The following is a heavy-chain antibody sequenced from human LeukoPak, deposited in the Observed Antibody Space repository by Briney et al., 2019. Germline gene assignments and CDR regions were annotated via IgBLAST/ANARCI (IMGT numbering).Heavy chain of an antibody. D-gene: IGHD6-13*01. Sequence: GGSLRLSCAASGFTFSSYSMNWVRQAPGKGLEWVSPISSSSSYIYYADSVKGRFTISRDNAKNSLYLQMNSLRAEDTAVYYCARLSIAAAEYYFDYWGQGTLVTVSS. CDR2: ISSSSSYI. J-gene: IGHJ4*02. V-gene: IGHV3-21*01. CDR1: GFTFSSYS. CDR3: ARLSIAAAEYYFDY.